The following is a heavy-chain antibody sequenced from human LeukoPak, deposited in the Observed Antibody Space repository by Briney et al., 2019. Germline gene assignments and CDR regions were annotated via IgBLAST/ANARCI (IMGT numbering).Heavy chain of an antibody. CDR2: ISTSGNT. CDR3: ARDSRYYDFWSGYLDY. V-gene: IGHV4-4*07. CDR1: GGFISNYY. D-gene: IGHD3-3*01. Sequence: KPSETLSLTCSVSGGFISNYYWSWIRQPAGKGLEWIGRISTSGNTNYNPSLKSRVTMSLDTSKNQFFLNLNSVTAADTAVYYCARDSRYYDFWSGYLDYWGQGTLVTVSS. J-gene: IGHJ4*02.